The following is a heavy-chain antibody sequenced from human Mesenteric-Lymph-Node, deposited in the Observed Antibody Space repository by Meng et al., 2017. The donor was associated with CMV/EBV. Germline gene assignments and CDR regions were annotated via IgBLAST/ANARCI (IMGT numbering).Heavy chain of an antibody. Sequence: GESLKISCAASGFTFSSYAMSWVRQAPGKGLEWVSIIYSGASTYYADSVKGRFTISRDSSKNTVSLQMNSLRADDTAVYYCAKGGSSWTSAIDQWGQGTLVTVSS. CDR3: AKGGSSWTSAIDQ. V-gene: IGHV3-23*01. D-gene: IGHD6-13*01. J-gene: IGHJ4*02. CDR1: GFTFSSYA. CDR2: IIYSGAST.